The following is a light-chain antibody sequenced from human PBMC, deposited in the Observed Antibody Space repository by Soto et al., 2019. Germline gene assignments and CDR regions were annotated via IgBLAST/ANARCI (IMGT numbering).Light chain of an antibody. J-gene: IGLJ3*02. CDR2: GNT. CDR1: SSNIGADYD. Sequence: QSVLTQPLSVSGAPGQRVSISCTGSSSNIGADYDVHWYQHLRGSAPRLLIYGNTNRPSGVPDRFSGSKSGTSASLVITGLRAEDEADYYCHSYDSSLSGPVFGGGTQLTVL. CDR3: HSYDSSLSGPV. V-gene: IGLV1-40*01.